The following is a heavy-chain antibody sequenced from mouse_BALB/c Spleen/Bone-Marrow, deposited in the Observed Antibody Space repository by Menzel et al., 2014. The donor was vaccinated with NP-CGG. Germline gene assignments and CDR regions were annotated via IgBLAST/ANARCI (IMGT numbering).Heavy chain of an antibody. V-gene: IGHV7-3*02. CDR1: GFTFTDYY. J-gene: IGHJ2*01. Sequence: EVKLVESGGGLVQPGGSLRLSCAPSGFTFTDYYMNWVRPPPGKALEWLGFIRNKANGYTTEYSASVKGRFTISRDNSQNILYLQMNTLRAEDSATYYCARDKGRVFFDYWGQGTTLTVSS. CDR3: ARDKGRVFFDY. CDR2: IRNKANGYTT.